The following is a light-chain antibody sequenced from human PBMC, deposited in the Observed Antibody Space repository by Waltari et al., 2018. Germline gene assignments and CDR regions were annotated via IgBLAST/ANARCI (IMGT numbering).Light chain of an antibody. V-gene: IGKV1-5*03. CDR3: QQYIVYTRT. Sequence: DIQMTQSPATLSASVGDRVTITCRASQNVDSWLAWYQQKPGEAPRALIYKASILENGVPSRFSGSGSGTVFTLTINSLQPDDVATYYCQQYIVYTRTFGQGTKVDLK. J-gene: IGKJ1*01. CDR2: KAS. CDR1: QNVDSW.